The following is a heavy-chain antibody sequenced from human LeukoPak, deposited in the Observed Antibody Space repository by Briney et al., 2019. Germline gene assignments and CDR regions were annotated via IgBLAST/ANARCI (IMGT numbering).Heavy chain of an antibody. Sequence: SDTLKLTCNASGDSISSGDNYWSWIRPPPGKGLKWIGYVYYSRRTHYNPSLKSRVTISVDTSKNQFSLKLSSVTAADTAVYYCAREVDYGDHGWFDPWGQGTLVTVSS. V-gene: IGHV4-30-4*02. CDR2: VYYSRRT. J-gene: IGHJ5*02. CDR3: AREVDYGDHGWFDP. CDR1: GDSISSGDNY. D-gene: IGHD4-17*01.